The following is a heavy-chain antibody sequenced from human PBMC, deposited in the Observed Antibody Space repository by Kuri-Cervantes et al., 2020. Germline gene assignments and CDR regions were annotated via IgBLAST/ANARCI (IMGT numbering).Heavy chain of an antibody. Sequence: SETLSLTCTVSGGSISSYYWSWIRQPPGKGLEWIGYIYYSGSTNYNPSLKSRVTISVDTSKNQFSLKLSSVTAADTAVYYCARDYGGNSLLTFLDYWGQGTLVTVSS. J-gene: IGHJ4*02. CDR3: ARDYGGNSLLTFLDY. D-gene: IGHD4-23*01. CDR2: IYYSGST. CDR1: GGSISSYY. V-gene: IGHV4-59*12.